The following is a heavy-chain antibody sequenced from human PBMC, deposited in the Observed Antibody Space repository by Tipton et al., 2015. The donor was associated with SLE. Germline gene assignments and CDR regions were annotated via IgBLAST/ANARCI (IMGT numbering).Heavy chain of an antibody. CDR3: ARDLSSSGISDY. CDR1: GYSISSGFY. V-gene: IGHV4-38-2*02. CDR2: IYHNESP. D-gene: IGHD6-19*01. Sequence: TLSLTCTVSGYSISSGFYWAWIRQPPGKGLEWIGSIYHNESPYYNATLKSRVTMSVDTSKNQFSLKVSSVTAADTAVYYCARDLSSSGISDYWGQGTLVTVSS. J-gene: IGHJ4*02.